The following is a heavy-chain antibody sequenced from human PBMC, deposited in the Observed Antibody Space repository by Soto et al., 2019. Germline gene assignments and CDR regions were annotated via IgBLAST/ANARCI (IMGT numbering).Heavy chain of an antibody. CDR3: VKDDSGFSGYMDV. CDR2: ITWSSDSM. Sequence: EVQLVESGGGLVQPGRSLRLSCVASGFTFYNHGMHWVRQAPGRGLEWVSGITWSSDSMGYADSVKGRFTISRDNAKNYLYLQMNSLRPEDTALYYCVKDDSGFSGYMDVWGKGTTVTVSS. J-gene: IGHJ6*03. V-gene: IGHV3-9*01. D-gene: IGHD3-10*01. CDR1: GFTFYNHG.